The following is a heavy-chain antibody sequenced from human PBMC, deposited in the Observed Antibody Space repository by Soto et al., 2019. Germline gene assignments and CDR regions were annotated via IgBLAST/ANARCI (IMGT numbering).Heavy chain of an antibody. V-gene: IGHV1-69*02. J-gene: IGHJ6*03. CDR1: GGTFSNYT. D-gene: IGHD3-10*01. CDR2: IIPILGIA. CDR3: AKVSEMGSVTEGYFYYMDV. Sequence: QVQLVQSGAEVKKPGSSVKVSCKASGGTFSNYTISWVRQAPGQGLEWMGRIIPILGIANYAQKFQGRVTITADTSTNTAYRELSSLRSEDTAMYYCAKVSEMGSVTEGYFYYMDVWGKGTTVSVSS.